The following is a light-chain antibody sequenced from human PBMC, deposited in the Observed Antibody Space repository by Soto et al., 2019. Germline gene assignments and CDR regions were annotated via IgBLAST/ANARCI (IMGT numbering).Light chain of an antibody. CDR1: TSNIGNHH. Sequence: QSVLTQPPSVSAAPGQRVTISCSGITSNIGNHHVSRYQQLPGTAPKLLIYDNDKRPSGIPDRFSGSKSGTSATLGITGLQAGDEADYYCGTWDNSLNTGWVFGGGTKLAVL. V-gene: IGLV1-51*01. J-gene: IGLJ3*02. CDR3: GTWDNSLNTGWV. CDR2: DND.